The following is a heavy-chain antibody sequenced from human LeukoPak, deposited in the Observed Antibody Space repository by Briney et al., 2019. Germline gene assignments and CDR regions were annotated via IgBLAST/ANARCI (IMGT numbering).Heavy chain of an antibody. CDR3: AINYYDTGAFDI. J-gene: IGHJ3*02. Sequence: PSETLSLTCTASGGSISRYYWSWIRQAPGKGLEWIGYIYYSGSTNYNPSLKSRVTISVDTSKNQFSLKLSSVTAADTAVYYCAINYYDTGAFDIWGQGTMVTVSS. V-gene: IGHV4-59*01. CDR1: GGSISRYY. CDR2: IYYSGST. D-gene: IGHD3-22*01.